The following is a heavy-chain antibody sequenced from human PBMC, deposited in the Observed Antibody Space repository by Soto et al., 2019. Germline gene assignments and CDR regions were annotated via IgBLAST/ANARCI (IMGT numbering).Heavy chain of an antibody. V-gene: IGHV3-23*01. CDR1: GFTFSSYA. Sequence: GESLKISCAASGFTFSSYAMSWVRQAPGKGLEWVSAISGSGGSTYYADSVKGRFTISRDNSKNTLYLQMNSLRAEDTAVYYCAKSIMGLTRAVVAATPGEEFDYWGQGTLVTVSS. CDR2: ISGSGGST. CDR3: AKSIMGLTRAVVAATPGEEFDY. J-gene: IGHJ4*02. D-gene: IGHD2-15*01.